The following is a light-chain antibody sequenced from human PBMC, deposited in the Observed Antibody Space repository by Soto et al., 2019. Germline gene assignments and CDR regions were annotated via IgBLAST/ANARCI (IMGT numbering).Light chain of an antibody. V-gene: IGKV1-39*01. Sequence: DIQLTQSPSSLSASVGDRVTITCRASQSITSYLNWYQQKPGKAPKLLIYAASSLQSGGPSKFSGSGSGTDFILTITSLQPEDFATYYCQQSFSTLMFTVGQGTKLEIK. CDR2: AAS. J-gene: IGKJ2*01. CDR3: QQSFSTLMFT. CDR1: QSITSY.